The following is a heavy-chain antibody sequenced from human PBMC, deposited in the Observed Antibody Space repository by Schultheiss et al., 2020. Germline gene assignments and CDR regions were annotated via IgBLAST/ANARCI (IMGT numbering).Heavy chain of an antibody. CDR1: GFTFSSYA. D-gene: IGHD6-19*01. CDR2: IKQDGSEK. CDR3: AKGLSSGWTRGYYGMDV. Sequence: GGSLRLSCAASGFTFSSYAMHWVRQAPGKGLEWVANIKQDGSEKYYVDSVKGRFTISRDNSKNTLYLQMNSLRAEDTAVYYCAKGLSSGWTRGYYGMDVWGQGTTVTVSS. V-gene: IGHV3-7*03. J-gene: IGHJ6*02.